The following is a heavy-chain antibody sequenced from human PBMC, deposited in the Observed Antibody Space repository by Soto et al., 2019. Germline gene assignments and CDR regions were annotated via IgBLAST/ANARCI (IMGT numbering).Heavy chain of an antibody. V-gene: IGHV1-2*02. D-gene: IGHD3-10*01. CDR1: GYTFTGYY. CDR2: INPNSGGT. J-gene: IGHJ5*02. CDR3: ARARPPMVRAVPNRGWFDP. Sequence: ASVKVSCKASGYTFTGYYMHWVRQAPGQGVEWMGWINPNSGGTNYAQKFQGRVTMTRDTSISTAYMELSRLRSDDTAVYYCARARPPMVRAVPNRGWFDPWGQGTLVTVSS.